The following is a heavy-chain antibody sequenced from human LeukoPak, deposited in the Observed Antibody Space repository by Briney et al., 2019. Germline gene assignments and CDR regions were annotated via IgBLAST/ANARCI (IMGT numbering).Heavy chain of an antibody. D-gene: IGHD3-22*01. CDR2: IYYTGTA. J-gene: IGHJ2*01. CDR3: ARDYDNSGLRHFDL. Sequence: PSETLSLTCTVSGASISDYYWSWIRPPPGKGLEWIGYIYYTGTAKYNPSLTSRVTISVDTSKSQFSVKLSSVTAADTAVYYCARDYDNSGLRHFDLWGRGTLVIVSS. CDR1: GASISDYY. V-gene: IGHV4-59*01.